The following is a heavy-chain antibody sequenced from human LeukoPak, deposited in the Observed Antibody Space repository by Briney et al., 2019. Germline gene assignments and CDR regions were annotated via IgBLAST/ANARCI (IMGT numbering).Heavy chain of an antibody. D-gene: IGHD2-2*01. Sequence: PGGSLRLSCVASGFTFSSYAMNWVRQAPGKGLGWVSYISSTGSLIYYADSVKGRFTISRDNAKNSLYLQMNSLRVDDTAVYYCARDRPPSRTYPIFDYWGQGTLVTVSS. CDR3: ARDRPPSRTYPIFDY. V-gene: IGHV3-48*03. CDR2: ISSTGSLI. CDR1: GFTFSSYA. J-gene: IGHJ4*02.